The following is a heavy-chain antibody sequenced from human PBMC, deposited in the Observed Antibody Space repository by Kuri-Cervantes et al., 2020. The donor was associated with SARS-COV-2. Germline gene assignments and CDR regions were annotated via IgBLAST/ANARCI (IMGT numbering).Heavy chain of an antibody. D-gene: IGHD2-15*01. CDR3: AKWGGYCSGGSCSLPFQH. J-gene: IGHJ1*01. Sequence: GGSLRLSCAASGFTFSSYAMSWVRQAPGKGLEWVSAISGSGGSTYYADSVKGRFTIPRDNSKNTLYLQMNSLRAEDTAVYYCAKWGGYCSGGSCSLPFQHWGQGTLVTVSS. CDR2: ISGSGGST. CDR1: GFTFSSYA. V-gene: IGHV3-23*01.